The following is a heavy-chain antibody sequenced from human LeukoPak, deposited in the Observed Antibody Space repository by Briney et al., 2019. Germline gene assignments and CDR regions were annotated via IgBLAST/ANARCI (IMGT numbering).Heavy chain of an antibody. CDR1: GGSISSSSYY. Sequence: SETLSLTCTVSGGSISSSSYYWGWIRQPPGKGLEWIGSIYYSGSTYYNPSLKSRVTISVDTSKNQFSLKLSSVTAADTAVYYCARIPYCSGGSCYSYLYYYYGMDVWGQGTTVTVSS. V-gene: IGHV4-39*01. CDR3: ARIPYCSGGSCYSYLYYYYGMDV. J-gene: IGHJ6*02. CDR2: IYYSGST. D-gene: IGHD2-15*01.